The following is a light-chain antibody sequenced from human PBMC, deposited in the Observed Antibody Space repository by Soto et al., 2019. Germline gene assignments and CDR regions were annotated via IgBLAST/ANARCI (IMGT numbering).Light chain of an antibody. V-gene: IGKV3-11*01. CDR2: DAS. CDR3: QQRNNWPPWT. CDR1: QSVSYH. J-gene: IGKJ1*01. Sequence: EIVLTQSPATLSLSPGERATLSCRASQSVSYHLAWYQQKPVQAPMLLIYDASNRATGIPARFSGSGSGTDFTLTISSLEPEDSAIYYCQQRNNWPPWTFGQGTKVEIK.